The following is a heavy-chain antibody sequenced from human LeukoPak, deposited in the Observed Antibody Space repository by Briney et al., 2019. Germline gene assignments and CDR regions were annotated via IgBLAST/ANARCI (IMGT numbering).Heavy chain of an antibody. CDR1: GGSISSGDYY. Sequence: SETLSLTCTVSGGSISSGDYYWSWIRQPPGKGLEWIGYIYYSGSTYYNPSLKSRVTISVDTSKNQFSLKLSSVTAADTAVYYCARRSSSRYNWFDPWGQGTLVTVSS. CDR3: ARRSSSRYNWFDP. J-gene: IGHJ5*02. V-gene: IGHV4-30-4*01. D-gene: IGHD6-6*01. CDR2: IYYSGST.